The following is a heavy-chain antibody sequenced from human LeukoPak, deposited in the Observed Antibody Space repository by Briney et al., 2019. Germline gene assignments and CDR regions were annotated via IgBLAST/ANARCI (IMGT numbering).Heavy chain of an antibody. CDR2: ISSSSSYI. V-gene: IGHV3-21*01. CDR3: AREYCSGGSCYFGSDY. J-gene: IGHJ4*02. D-gene: IGHD2-15*01. CDR1: GGSFRNYY. Sequence: ETLSLTCAVYGGSFRNYYWNWVRQAPGKGLEWVSSISSSSSYIYYADSVKGRFTISRDNAKNSLYLQMNSLRAEDTAVYYCAREYCSGGSCYFGSDYWGQGTLVTVSS.